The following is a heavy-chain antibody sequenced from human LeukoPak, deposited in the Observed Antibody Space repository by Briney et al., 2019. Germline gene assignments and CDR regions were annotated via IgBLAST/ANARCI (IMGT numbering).Heavy chain of an antibody. CDR1: GFTFSSYA. D-gene: IGHD1-26*01. Sequence: GGSLRLSCAASGFTFSSYAMHWVRQAPGKGLEYVSAISSNGGSTYYANSVKGRFTISRDNSKNTLYLQMGSLRAEDMAVYYCAMSGGYSYYFDYWGQGTLVTVSS. J-gene: IGHJ4*02. CDR2: ISSNGGST. CDR3: AMSGGYSYYFDY. V-gene: IGHV3-64*01.